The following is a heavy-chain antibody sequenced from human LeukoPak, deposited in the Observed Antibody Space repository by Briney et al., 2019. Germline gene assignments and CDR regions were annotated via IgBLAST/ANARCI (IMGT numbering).Heavy chain of an antibody. V-gene: IGHV3-23*01. CDR1: GITLSNYA. CDR2: LSGSGGGT. Sequence: GGSLRLSCAVSGITLSNYAMSWVRQAPGKGLEWVAGLSGSGGGTNYADSVQGRFTISRDNPKNTLYLQMNSLRAEDTAVYFCAKRGVVIRVFLVGFHKEAYYFDSWGQGALVTVSS. CDR3: AKRGVVIRVFLVGFHKEAYYFDS. J-gene: IGHJ4*02. D-gene: IGHD3-10*01.